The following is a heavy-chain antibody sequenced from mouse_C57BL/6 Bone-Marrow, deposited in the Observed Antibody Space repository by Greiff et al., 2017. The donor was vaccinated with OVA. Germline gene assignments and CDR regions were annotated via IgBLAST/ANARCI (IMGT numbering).Heavy chain of an antibody. V-gene: IGHV1-80*01. CDR2: IYPGDGDT. Sequence: QVQLKESGAELVKPGASVKISCKASGYAFSSYWMNWVKQRPGKGLEWIGQIYPGDGDTNYNGKFKGKATLTADKSSSTAYMQLSSLTSEDSAVYFCARSDYGSSYGYFDVWGTGTTVTVSS. CDR1: GYAFSSYW. D-gene: IGHD1-1*01. J-gene: IGHJ1*03. CDR3: ARSDYGSSYGYFDV.